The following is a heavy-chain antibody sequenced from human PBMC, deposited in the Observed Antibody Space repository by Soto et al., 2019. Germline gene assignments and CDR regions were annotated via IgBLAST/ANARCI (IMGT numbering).Heavy chain of an antibody. Sequence: QITLNESGPTPVKPRQTLTLTCTFSGFSLTTSGVGVGWIRQSPGKAPEWLALIYWDDDKRYSPSLKSRLTSTKDTSKNQVVLTMADLDPADTATYYCAHRVLRTVFGLVTTTAIYFDFWGQGTTVAVSS. CDR3: AHRVLRTVFGLVTTTAIYFDF. J-gene: IGHJ4*02. CDR1: GFSLTTSGVG. CDR2: IYWDDDK. V-gene: IGHV2-5*02. D-gene: IGHD3-3*01.